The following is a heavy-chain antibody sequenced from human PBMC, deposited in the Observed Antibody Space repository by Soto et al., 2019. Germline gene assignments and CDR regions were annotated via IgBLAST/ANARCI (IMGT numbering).Heavy chain of an antibody. CDR1: GFTFSSYG. CDR2: ISYDGSNK. CDR3: AKGRYYYDSSGPAGYFQH. Sequence: QVQLVESGGGVVQPGRSLRLSCAASGFTFSSYGMHWVRQAPGKGLEWVAVISYDGSNKYYADSVKGRFTISRDNSKNTLYLQMNRLRAEDTAVYYCAKGRYYYDSSGPAGYFQHWGQGTLVTVSS. J-gene: IGHJ1*01. V-gene: IGHV3-30*18. D-gene: IGHD3-22*01.